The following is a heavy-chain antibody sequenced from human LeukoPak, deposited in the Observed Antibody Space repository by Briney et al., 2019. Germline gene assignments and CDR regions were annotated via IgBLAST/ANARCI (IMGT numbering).Heavy chain of an antibody. Sequence: VASVKVSCKASGYTFTSYGISWVRQAPGQGLEWMGWISAYNGNTNYAQKLQGRVTMTTDASTSTAYMELRSLRSDDTAVYYCASFDWLLFGWFDPWGQGTLVTVSS. D-gene: IGHD3-9*01. CDR1: GYTFTSYG. V-gene: IGHV1-18*01. CDR3: ASFDWLLFGWFDP. J-gene: IGHJ5*02. CDR2: ISAYNGNT.